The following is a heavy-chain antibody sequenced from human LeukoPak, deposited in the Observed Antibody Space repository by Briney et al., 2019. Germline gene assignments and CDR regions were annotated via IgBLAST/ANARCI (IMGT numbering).Heavy chain of an antibody. CDR2: ISHSGST. CDR3: ARDGGSWYAPDYYYYMDV. V-gene: IGHV4-34*01. J-gene: IGHJ6*03. D-gene: IGHD6-13*01. Sequence: SETLSLTCAVYGGSFSGYYWGWIRQAPGKGLEWLGEISHSGSTNYNPSLQSRITILVDASKNQFSLQLKSVTPEDTAVYYCARDGGSWYAPDYYYYMDVWGKGTTVTVSS. CDR1: GGSFSGYY.